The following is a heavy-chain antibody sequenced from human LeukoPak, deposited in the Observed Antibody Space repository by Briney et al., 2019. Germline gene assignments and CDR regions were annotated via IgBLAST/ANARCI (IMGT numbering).Heavy chain of an antibody. CDR1: GYTLTELS. CDR3: ATNVITMTSRWFDP. V-gene: IGHV1-24*01. Sequence: ASVKVSCKVSGYTLTELSMHWVRQSPGKGLEWMGGFDPEDGETIYAQKFQGRVTMTEDTSTDTAYMELSNLRSEDTAVYYCATNVITMTSRWFDPWGQGTLVTVSS. J-gene: IGHJ5*02. CDR2: FDPEDGET. D-gene: IGHD3-22*01.